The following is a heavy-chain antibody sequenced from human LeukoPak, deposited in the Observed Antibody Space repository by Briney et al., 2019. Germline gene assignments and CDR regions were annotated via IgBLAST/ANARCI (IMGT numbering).Heavy chain of an antibody. J-gene: IGHJ4*02. CDR3: ARMGGYSGYATH. D-gene: IGHD5-12*01. Sequence: SETLSLTCTVSGGSISSYYWSWIRQPPGKGLEWIGYILYSGTTNSNPSLKSRVTISVDTSKKQISLKLSSVTAADTAVYYCARMGGYSGYATHWGQGTLVTVSS. CDR1: GGSISSYY. CDR2: ILYSGTT. V-gene: IGHV4-59*08.